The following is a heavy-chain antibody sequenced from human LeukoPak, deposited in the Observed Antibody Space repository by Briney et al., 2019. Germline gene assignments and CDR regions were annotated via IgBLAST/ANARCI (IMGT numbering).Heavy chain of an antibody. J-gene: IGHJ4*02. CDR2: INPNRGGT. D-gene: IGHD1-26*01. Sequence: ASVKVSCKASGYTFTGYYMHWVRQAPGQGLEWMGWINPNRGGTNYAQKFQGRVTMTRDTSISTAYMELSRLRSDDTAVYYCASVSGRYLGYFDYWGQGTLVTVSS. V-gene: IGHV1-2*02. CDR1: GYTFTGYY. CDR3: ASVSGRYLGYFDY.